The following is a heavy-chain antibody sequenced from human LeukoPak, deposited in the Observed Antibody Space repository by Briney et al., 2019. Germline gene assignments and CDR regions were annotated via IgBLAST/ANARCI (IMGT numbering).Heavy chain of an antibody. CDR1: GFTFSSYA. D-gene: IGHD2-2*01. Sequence: AGGSLRLSCAASGFTFSSYAMHWVRQAPGKGLEWVAVISYDGSNKYYADSVKGRFTISRDSSKNTLYLQMNSLRAEDTAVYYCASGLVVVPAEAFDIWGQGTMVTVSS. CDR3: ASGLVVVPAEAFDI. V-gene: IGHV3-30*04. J-gene: IGHJ3*02. CDR2: ISYDGSNK.